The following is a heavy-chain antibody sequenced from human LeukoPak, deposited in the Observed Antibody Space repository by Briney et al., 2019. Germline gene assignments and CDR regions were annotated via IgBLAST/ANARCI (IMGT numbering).Heavy chain of an antibody. J-gene: IGHJ6*03. D-gene: IGHD6-19*01. Sequence: PGGSLRLSCAASGFTFSSYGMHWVRQAPGKGLEWVAFIRYDGSNKYYADSVKGRFTISRDNSKNTLYLQMNSLRAEDTAVYYCAKVQYSSGWVLYYYQYMDVWGKGTTVTVSS. CDR1: GFTFSSYG. CDR3: AKVQYSSGWVLYYYQYMDV. CDR2: IRYDGSNK. V-gene: IGHV3-30*02.